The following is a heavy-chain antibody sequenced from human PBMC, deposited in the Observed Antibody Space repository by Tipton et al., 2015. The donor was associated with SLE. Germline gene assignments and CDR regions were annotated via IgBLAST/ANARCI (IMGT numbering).Heavy chain of an antibody. J-gene: IGHJ4*02. V-gene: IGHV1-18*01. CDR3: ARVRVDTAMGVFDF. CDR1: GYIFTNYD. Sequence: QSGAEVKKPGASVKVSCKTSGYIFTNYDIAWVRQAPGQGLEWMGWINAYNGDTNYAQKVQGRVTMTTDTSTSTAYMELRSLRSDDTAIYYCARVRVDTAMGVFDFWGQGTLVTVSS. CDR2: INAYNGDT. D-gene: IGHD5-18*01.